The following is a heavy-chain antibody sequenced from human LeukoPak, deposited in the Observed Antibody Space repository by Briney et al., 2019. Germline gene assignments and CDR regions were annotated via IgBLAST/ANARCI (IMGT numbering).Heavy chain of an antibody. Sequence: SETLSLTCTVSGGSISSYYWSWIRQPPGKGLEWIGYIYYSGSTYYNPSLKSRVTILVDRSKNQFSLKLSSVTAADTAVYYCARESRYCSGGSCYSGMDVWGQGTTVTVSS. J-gene: IGHJ6*02. V-gene: IGHV4-59*12. CDR2: IYYSGST. CDR3: ARESRYCSGGSCYSGMDV. CDR1: GGSISSYY. D-gene: IGHD2-15*01.